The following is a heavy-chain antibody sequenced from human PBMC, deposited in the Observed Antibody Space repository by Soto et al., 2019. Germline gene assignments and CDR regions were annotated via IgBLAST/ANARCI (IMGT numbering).Heavy chain of an antibody. CDR2: IKQDGSEK. Sequence: GGSLRLSCAASGFTFSSYWMSWVRQAPGKGLEWVANIKQDGSEKYYVDSVKGRFTISRDNAKNSLYLQMNSLRAEDTAVYYCARGGGGSYYYYYGMDVWGQGTTVTVSS. D-gene: IGHD3-16*01. CDR1: GFTFSSYW. V-gene: IGHV3-7*01. J-gene: IGHJ6*02. CDR3: ARGGGGSYYYYYGMDV.